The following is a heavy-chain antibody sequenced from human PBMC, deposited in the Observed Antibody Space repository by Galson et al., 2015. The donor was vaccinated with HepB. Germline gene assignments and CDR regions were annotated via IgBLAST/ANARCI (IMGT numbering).Heavy chain of an antibody. CDR2: IDPSDSYT. CDR1: GYSFTSYW. V-gene: IGHV5-10-1*01. CDR3: ARVGPTTRKADP. D-gene: IGHD1-26*01. Sequence: QSGVEVKKPGESLRISCQCSGYSFTSYWIAWVRQMPGKGLEWMGRIDPSDSYTNYSPSFRGHVTISADKSISTAHLQWSSLKASDSAMYYCARVGPTTRKADPWGQGTLVTVSS. J-gene: IGHJ5*02.